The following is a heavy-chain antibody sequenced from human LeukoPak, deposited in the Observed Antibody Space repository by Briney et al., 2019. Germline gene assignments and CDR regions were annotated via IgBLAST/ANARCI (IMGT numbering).Heavy chain of an antibody. J-gene: IGHJ5*02. Sequence: SETLSLTCSVSGGSISTYYWSWIRQSPGKGLEWIGYIYYSGSTNYNPSLKSRVTISVDTSKNQFSLKLSSVTAADTAVYYCARQAEKAWFGPSNWFDPWGQGTLVTVSS. CDR2: IYYSGST. D-gene: IGHD3-10*01. V-gene: IGHV4-59*08. CDR1: GGSISTYY. CDR3: ARQAEKAWFGPSNWFDP.